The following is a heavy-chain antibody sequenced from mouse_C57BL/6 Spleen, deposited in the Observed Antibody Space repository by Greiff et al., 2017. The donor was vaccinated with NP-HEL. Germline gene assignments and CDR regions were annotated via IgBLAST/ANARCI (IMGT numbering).Heavy chain of an antibody. CDR2: IYPGDGDT. CDR3: ARGEYYGSSYAYAMDY. Sequence: QVQLQQSGPELVKPGASVKISCKASGYAFSSSWMNWVKQRPGKGLEWIGRIYPGDGDTNYNGKFKGKATLTADKSSSTAYMQLSSLTSEDSAVYFCARGEYYGSSYAYAMDYWGQGTSVTVSS. CDR1: GYAFSSSW. J-gene: IGHJ4*01. V-gene: IGHV1-82*01. D-gene: IGHD1-1*01.